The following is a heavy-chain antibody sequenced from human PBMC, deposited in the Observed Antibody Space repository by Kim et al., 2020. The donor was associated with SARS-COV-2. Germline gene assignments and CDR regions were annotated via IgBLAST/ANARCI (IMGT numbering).Heavy chain of an antibody. D-gene: IGHD1-20*01. V-gene: IGHV3-9*01. CDR1: GFTFDDYA. CDR2: ISWNSGSI. CDR3: AKDLTYGVRGGVDV. J-gene: IGHJ6*02. Sequence: GGSLRLSCAASGFTFDDYAMHWVRQAPGKGLEWVSGISWNSGSIGYADSVKGRFTISRDNAKNSLYLQMNSLRAEDTALYYCAKDLTYGVRGGVDVWGQGTTVTVSS.